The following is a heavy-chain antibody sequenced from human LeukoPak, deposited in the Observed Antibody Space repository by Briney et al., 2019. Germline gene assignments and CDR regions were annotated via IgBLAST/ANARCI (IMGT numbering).Heavy chain of an antibody. V-gene: IGHV5-51*01. CDR1: GYSFTSYW. Sequence: GASLKISCEGSGYSFTSYWIGWVRQLPGKGLEWMGIIYPGDSDTRYSPSFQGQVTISADKSISTAYLQWSSLKASDTAMYYCATASMERGYYMDVWGKGTTVTISS. D-gene: IGHD1-1*01. J-gene: IGHJ6*03. CDR2: IYPGDSDT. CDR3: ATASMERGYYMDV.